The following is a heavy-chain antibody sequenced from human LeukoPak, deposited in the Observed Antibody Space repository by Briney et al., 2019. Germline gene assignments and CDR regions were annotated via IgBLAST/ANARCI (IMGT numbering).Heavy chain of an antibody. CDR1: GYTFTDYY. CDR2: VNPITGRT. J-gene: IGHJ3*02. V-gene: IGHV1-46*01. Sequence: GASVKVSCKASGYTFTDYYMHWVRQAPGQGFEWMGIVNPITGRTSYAQEFQGRVTMTRDTSTSTFYMALSSLRSEDTAVYYCARENVEMATIPRAFDIWGQGTMVTVSS. CDR3: ARENVEMATIPRAFDI. D-gene: IGHD5-24*01.